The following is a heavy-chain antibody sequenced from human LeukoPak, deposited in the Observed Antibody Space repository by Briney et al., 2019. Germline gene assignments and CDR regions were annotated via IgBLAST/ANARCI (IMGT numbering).Heavy chain of an antibody. CDR2: IYYSGST. Sequence: SETLSLTCTVSGGSISSYYWSWIRQPPGKGLEWIGYIYYSGSTNYNPSLKSRVTISVDTSKNQFSLKLSSVTAADTAAYYCAREQTYYYYYMDVWGKGTTVTISS. CDR3: AREQTYYYYYMDV. CDR1: GGSISSYY. V-gene: IGHV4-59*12. J-gene: IGHJ6*03.